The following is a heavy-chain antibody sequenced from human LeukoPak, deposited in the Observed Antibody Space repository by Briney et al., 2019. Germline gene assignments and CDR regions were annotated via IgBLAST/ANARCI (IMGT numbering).Heavy chain of an antibody. J-gene: IGHJ4*02. CDR2: IYSGGST. V-gene: IGHV3-53*01. D-gene: IGHD1-26*01. Sequence: GSLILSCAASGFTVSSNYMSWVRQAPGKGLEWVSVIYSGGSTYYADSVKGRFTISRDNSKNTLYLQMNSLRAEDTAVYYCARLVGANFDYWGQGTLVTVSS. CDR3: ARLVGANFDY. CDR1: GFTVSSNY.